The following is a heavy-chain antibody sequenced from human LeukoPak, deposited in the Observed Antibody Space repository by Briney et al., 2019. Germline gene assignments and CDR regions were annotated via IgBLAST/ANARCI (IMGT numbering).Heavy chain of an antibody. CDR1: GFTFSTYG. D-gene: IGHD7-27*01. CDR2: IVGDGSKA. CDR3: ARDSITGDNSLDF. Sequence: PGGSLRLSCAASGFTFSTYGMRWVRQAPGKGLEWVAVIVGDGSKAHCADSVRGRFTVSRDNSKNTLYLQMNSLRAEDTAVYYCARDSITGDNSLDFWGRGTLVTVSS. J-gene: IGHJ4*02. V-gene: IGHV3-33*05.